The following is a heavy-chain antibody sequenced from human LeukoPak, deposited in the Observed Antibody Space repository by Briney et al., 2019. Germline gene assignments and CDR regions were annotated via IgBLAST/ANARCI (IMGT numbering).Heavy chain of an antibody. D-gene: IGHD3-10*02. J-gene: IGHJ6*04. CDR1: GFTFSSYS. CDR2: ISSSGSTI. Sequence: GGSQRLSCAASGFTFSSYSMNWVRQAPGKGLEWVSHISSSGSTIYYADSVKGRFTISRDNAKNSLYLQMNSLRAEDTAVYYCAELGITMIGGVWGKGTTVTISS. CDR3: AELGITMIGGV. V-gene: IGHV3-48*04.